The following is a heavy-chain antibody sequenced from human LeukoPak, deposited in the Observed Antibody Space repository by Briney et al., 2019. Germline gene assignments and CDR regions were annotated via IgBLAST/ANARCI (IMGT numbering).Heavy chain of an antibody. CDR3: ARYGSSTGDPLGY. Sequence: APVKVSCKASGYTFTGYFIHWVRQAPGQGLEWMGWINPNSGGTNYAQKFQGRVTMTRDTSISTAYMELSRLRSDDTAVYYCARYGSSTGDPLGYCGQGTLVTVSS. CDR1: GYTFTGYF. J-gene: IGHJ4*02. V-gene: IGHV1-2*02. CDR2: INPNSGGT. D-gene: IGHD7-27*01.